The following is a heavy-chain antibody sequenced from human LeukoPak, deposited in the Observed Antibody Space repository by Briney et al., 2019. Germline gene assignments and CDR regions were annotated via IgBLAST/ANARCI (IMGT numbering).Heavy chain of an antibody. J-gene: IGHJ4*02. V-gene: IGHV4-39*01. CDR1: GFTFSSYA. CDR2: IYYSGST. D-gene: IGHD6-13*01. Sequence: GSLRLSCAASGFTFSSYAMSWVRQAPGKGLEWIGSIYYSGSTHYNPSLKSRVTISVDTSKNQFSLKLSSVTAADTAVYYCARTEAAGSYYFDYWGQGTLVTVSS. CDR3: ARTEAAGSYYFDY.